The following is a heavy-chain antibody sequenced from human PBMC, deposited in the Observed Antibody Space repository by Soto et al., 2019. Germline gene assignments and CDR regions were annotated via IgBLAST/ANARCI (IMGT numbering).Heavy chain of an antibody. CDR1: GFTFSNYA. J-gene: IGHJ4*02. CDR2: ISGSGAST. D-gene: IGHD7-27*01. V-gene: IGHV3-23*01. Sequence: LRLSCAASGFTFSNYAMIWVRQAPGKGLQWVSTISGSGASTYYGDSVKGRFTLSRDNSENTLFLQMDSLRAEDTAVYYCAKGDLLTGVAHFDYWGQGTLVTVSS. CDR3: AKGDLLTGVAHFDY.